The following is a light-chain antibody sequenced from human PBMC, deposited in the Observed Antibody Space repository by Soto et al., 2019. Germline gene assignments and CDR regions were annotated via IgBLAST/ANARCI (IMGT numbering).Light chain of an antibody. CDR2: DVS. J-gene: IGKJ2*01. CDR3: QKYDTYYT. CDR1: QSISNW. V-gene: IGKV1-5*01. Sequence: DIQMTQSPSTLSASVGDRVTITCRASQSISNWLAWYQQKPGKAPTLLIYDVSRLESGVPSRFSGSGPGTEFTLTINSLQPHDFATYYCQKYDTYYTFGQGTKVDIK.